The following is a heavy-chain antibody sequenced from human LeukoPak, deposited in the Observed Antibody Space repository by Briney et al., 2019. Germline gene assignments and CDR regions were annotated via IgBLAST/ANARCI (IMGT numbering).Heavy chain of an antibody. D-gene: IGHD5-12*01. V-gene: IGHV1-18*01. CDR1: GYRFTTYG. J-gene: IGHJ5*02. CDR2: VSANSGET. Sequence: ASVKVSCKASGYRFTTYGISWLRQAPGQGLVWMGWVSANSGETSYAQSFRDRVTLTTDTSTSTAYIELRSLTYDDTAVYYCARDWESDARTITDRWGQGTLVTVSS. CDR3: ARDWESDARTITDR.